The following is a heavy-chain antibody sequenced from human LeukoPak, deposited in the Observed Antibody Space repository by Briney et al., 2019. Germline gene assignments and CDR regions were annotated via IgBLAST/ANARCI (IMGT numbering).Heavy chain of an antibody. CDR2: IYYSGST. CDR3: ARGEYGLFDY. J-gene: IGHJ4*02. CDR1: DGSISGGSYY. V-gene: IGHV4-61*01. D-gene: IGHD2/OR15-2a*01. Sequence: SETLSLTCTVSDGSISGGSYYWSWIRQPPGKGLEWIGYIYYSGSTKYNLSLKSRVTISVDTSKNQLSLKLSSVTAADTAVYYCARGEYGLFDYWGQGTLVTVSS.